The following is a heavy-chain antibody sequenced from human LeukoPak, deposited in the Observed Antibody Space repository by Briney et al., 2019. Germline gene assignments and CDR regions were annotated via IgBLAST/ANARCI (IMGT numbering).Heavy chain of an antibody. D-gene: IGHD3-3*01. Sequence: GASVKVSCKASGYTFTSYYMHWVRQAPGQGLEWMGIINPSGGSTSYAQKFQGRVTMTRDMSTSTVYMELSSLRSEDTAVYYCASHITIFGVGDNWFDPWGQGTLVTVSS. CDR3: ASHITIFGVGDNWFDP. CDR1: GYTFTSYY. CDR2: INPSGGST. V-gene: IGHV1-46*01. J-gene: IGHJ5*02.